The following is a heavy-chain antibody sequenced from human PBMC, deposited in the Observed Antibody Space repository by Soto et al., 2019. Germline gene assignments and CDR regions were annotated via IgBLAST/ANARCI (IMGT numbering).Heavy chain of an antibody. CDR3: TTAPIAAAGGAPNYYYYYGMDV. J-gene: IGHJ6*02. CDR2: IKSKTDGGTT. Sequence: GGSLRLSCAASGFTFSNAWMNWVRQAPGKGLEWVGRIKSKTDGGTTDYAAPVKGRFTISRDDSKNTLYLQMDSLKTEEPAVYYCTTAPIAAAGGAPNYYYYYGMDVWGQGTTVTVSS. V-gene: IGHV3-15*07. D-gene: IGHD6-13*01. CDR1: GFTFSNAW.